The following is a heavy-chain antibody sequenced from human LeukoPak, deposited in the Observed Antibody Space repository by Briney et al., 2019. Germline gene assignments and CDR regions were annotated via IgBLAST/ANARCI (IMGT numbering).Heavy chain of an antibody. CDR3: ARYANKDSSPGGYYYYYMDV. CDR1: GFTFKKYW. D-gene: IGHD6-13*01. V-gene: IGHV3-7*01. CDR2: IKEDGSET. Sequence: PGGSLRLSCAASGFTFKKYWMNWVRQVPGKGLECLANIKEDGSETYYADSVKGRFTISRDNAKNSLYLQMNSLRAEDTAVYYCARYANKDSSPGGYYYYYMDVWGKGTTVTVSS. J-gene: IGHJ6*03.